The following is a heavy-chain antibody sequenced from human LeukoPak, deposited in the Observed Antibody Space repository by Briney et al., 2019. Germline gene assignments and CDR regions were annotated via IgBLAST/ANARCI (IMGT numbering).Heavy chain of an antibody. Sequence: PWETLPLTCTVAGGSIISHYWSWIRQPPGKGLGLIGYIYYSGSTNYNPSLKSRVTISVDTSKNQFSLKLRSVTAADTAVYYCARDWSGAPGAFDIWGQGTMVTVSS. D-gene: IGHD3-10*01. J-gene: IGHJ3*02. V-gene: IGHV4-59*11. CDR2: IYYSGST. CDR1: GGSIISHY. CDR3: ARDWSGAPGAFDI.